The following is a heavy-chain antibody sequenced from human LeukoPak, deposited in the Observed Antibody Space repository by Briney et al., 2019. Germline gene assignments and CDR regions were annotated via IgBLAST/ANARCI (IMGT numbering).Heavy chain of an antibody. J-gene: IGHJ4*02. V-gene: IGHV3-53*01. CDR1: GFTVSSNY. D-gene: IGHD1-26*01. CDR2: IYGGGST. CDR3: ARLDYSGSFYFDY. Sequence: PGGSLRLSCAASGFTVSSNYMSWVRQAPGKGLEWVSVIYGGGSTYYADSVKGRFTISRDNSKNTLYLQMNSLRAEDTAVYYCARLDYSGSFYFDYWGQGTLVTVSS.